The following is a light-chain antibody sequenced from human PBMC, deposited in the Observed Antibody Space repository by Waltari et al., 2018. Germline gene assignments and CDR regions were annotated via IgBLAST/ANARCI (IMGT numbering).Light chain of an antibody. J-gene: IGLJ3*02. CDR2: ENH. V-gene: IGLV6-57*01. Sequence: NFMLTQPHSVSGSPGKTVTISCTRSSGSIASNYVQWCQQRPGTPPTTLIYENHQRPSGVPGRFSGSIDSSSNSACLTISQLKTEDEADYYCQSSDSSTWVFGGGTKLTVL. CDR3: QSSDSSTWV. CDR1: SGSIASNY.